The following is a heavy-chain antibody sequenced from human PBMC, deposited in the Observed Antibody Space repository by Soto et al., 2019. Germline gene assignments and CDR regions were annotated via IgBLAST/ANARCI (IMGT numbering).Heavy chain of an antibody. V-gene: IGHV3-30*18. D-gene: IGHD3-16*01. J-gene: IGHJ4*02. CDR1: GFTFSSYG. CDR2: ISYDGSNK. Sequence: QVQLVESGGGVVQPGRSLRLSCAASGFTFSSYGMHWVRQAPGKGLEWVAVISYDGSNKYYADSVKGRFTISRDNSKNTLELQMNSLRAEDTAVYYCAKALWPQGFDYWGQGTLVTVSS. CDR3: AKALWPQGFDY.